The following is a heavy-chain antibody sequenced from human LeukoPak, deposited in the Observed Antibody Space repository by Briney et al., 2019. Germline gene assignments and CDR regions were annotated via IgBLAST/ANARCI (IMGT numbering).Heavy chain of an antibody. D-gene: IGHD6-13*01. Sequence: SETLSLTGAVYGGSFSGYYWSWIRQPPGKGLEWIGEINHSGSTNYNPSLKSRVTISVDTSKNQFSLKLSSVTAADTAVYYCARGPKYSSSWYRRNWFDPWGQGTLVTVSS. CDR2: INHSGST. V-gene: IGHV4-34*01. J-gene: IGHJ5*02. CDR3: ARGPKYSSSWYRRNWFDP. CDR1: GGSFSGYY.